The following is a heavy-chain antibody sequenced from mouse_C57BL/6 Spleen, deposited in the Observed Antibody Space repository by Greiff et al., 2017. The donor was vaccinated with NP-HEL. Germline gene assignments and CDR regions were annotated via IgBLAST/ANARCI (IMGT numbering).Heavy chain of an antibody. V-gene: IGHV1-81*01. J-gene: IGHJ2*01. CDR2: IYPRSGNT. CDR3: ARGGFFYYYFDY. Sequence: QVQLQQSGAELARPGASVKLSCKASGYTFTSYGISWVKQRTGQGLGWIGEIYPRSGNTYYNEKFKGKATLTADKSSSTAYMELRSLTSEDSAVYFCARGGFFYYYFDYWGQGTTLTVSS. D-gene: IGHD1-1*01. CDR1: GYTFTSYG.